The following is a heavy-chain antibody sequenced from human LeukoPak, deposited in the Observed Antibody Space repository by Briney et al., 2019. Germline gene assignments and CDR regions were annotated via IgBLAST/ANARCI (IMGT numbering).Heavy chain of an antibody. CDR1: GFTFSSYG. CDR3: ARDRSYYYGSGSYASSYYYGMDV. V-gene: IGHV3-33*01. J-gene: IGHJ6*02. D-gene: IGHD3-10*01. Sequence: GRSLRLSCAASGFTFSSYGMHWVRQAPGKGLEWVAVIWYDGSNKYYAASVKGRFTISRDNAKNSLYLQMNSLRAEDTAVYYCARDRSYYYGSGSYASSYYYGMDVWGQGTTVTVSS. CDR2: IWYDGSNK.